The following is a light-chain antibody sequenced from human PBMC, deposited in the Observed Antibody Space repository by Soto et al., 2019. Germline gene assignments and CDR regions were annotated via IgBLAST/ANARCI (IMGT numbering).Light chain of an antibody. Sequence: EIVLTQSPATLSLSPGERATPSCSASQSVSSYLAWYQQKPGQAPRLLIYDASNRATGIPARFSGSGSGTDFTLTISSLEPEDFAVYYCQQRSNWPLTFGGGTKVEIK. CDR3: QQRSNWPLT. J-gene: IGKJ4*01. CDR1: QSVSSY. V-gene: IGKV3-11*01. CDR2: DAS.